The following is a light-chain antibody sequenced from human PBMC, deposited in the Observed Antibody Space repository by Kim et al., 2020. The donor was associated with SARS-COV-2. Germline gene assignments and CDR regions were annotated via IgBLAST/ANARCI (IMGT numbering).Light chain of an antibody. CDR3: QQYYSTPYT. CDR1: QSVLYSSNNKNY. V-gene: IGKV4-1*01. CDR2: WAS. J-gene: IGKJ2*01. Sequence: DIVMTQSPDSLAVSLGERATINCKSSQSVLYSSNNKNYLAWYQQRPGQPPKLLIYWASTRESGVPDRFSVSGSGTDFTLTISSLQAEDVAVYYCQQYYSTPYTFGQGTKLDIK.